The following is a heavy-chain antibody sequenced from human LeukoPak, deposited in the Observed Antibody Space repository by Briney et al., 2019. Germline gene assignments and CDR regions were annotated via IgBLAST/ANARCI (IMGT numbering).Heavy chain of an antibody. CDR1: GFTFSDYY. Sequence: GGSLRLSCAASGFTFSDYYMSWIRQAPGKGLEWVSAISDSGGSTYYADSVKGRFTISRDNSKNTLYLQMNSLRAEDTAVYYCATSRIVVAFDYWGQGTLVTVSS. J-gene: IGHJ4*02. D-gene: IGHD3-22*01. CDR2: ISDSGGST. CDR3: ATSRIVVAFDY. V-gene: IGHV3-23*01.